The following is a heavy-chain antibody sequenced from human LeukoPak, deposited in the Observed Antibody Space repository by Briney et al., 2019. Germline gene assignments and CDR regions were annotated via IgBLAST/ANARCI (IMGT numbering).Heavy chain of an antibody. D-gene: IGHD3-22*01. Sequence: PGTSLRLSCAASGFTFSSNDIHWVRQAPGKGLEWVVVISYDGGNKYYADSVKGRFAISRDNSKTTLYLQMNSLRAEDTAVYYCAKGTHYYDSSGYWGAFDIWGQGTMVTVSS. CDR2: ISYDGGNK. CDR1: GFTFSSND. J-gene: IGHJ3*02. V-gene: IGHV3-30*18. CDR3: AKGTHYYDSSGYWGAFDI.